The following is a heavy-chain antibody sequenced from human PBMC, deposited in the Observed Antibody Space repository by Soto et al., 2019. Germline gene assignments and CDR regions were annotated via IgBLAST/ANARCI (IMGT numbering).Heavy chain of an antibody. J-gene: IGHJ3*02. CDR1: GFTFSDYC. V-gene: IGHV3-11*01. Sequence: QVQLVESGGGLVQPGGSLRLSCAGSGFTFSDYCMTWIRQAPGKGLEWVSYIRSSGSTIYYADSVRGPFTISRDNAKNSLYLQMNSLRAEDTAVYYCARLSDFLQHNANYDDAFDNCGQGAMVTVSS. CDR2: IRSSGSTI. D-gene: IGHD1-7*01. CDR3: ARLSDFLQHNANYDDAFDN.